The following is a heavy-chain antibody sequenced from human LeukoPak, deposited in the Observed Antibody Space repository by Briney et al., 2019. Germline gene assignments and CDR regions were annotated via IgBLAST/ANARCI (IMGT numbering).Heavy chain of an antibody. D-gene: IGHD1-26*01. CDR2: INPDSGVT. CDR1: GYTFTGYY. V-gene: IGHV1-2*02. Sequence: ASVKVSCKASGYTFTGYYIHWVRQAPGQGLEWMGWINPDSGVTNYAQKFQGRVTMTRDTSISTAYMELSRLRSDDTAVYYCARAGGSRGFGIWGQGTMVTVSS. CDR3: ARAGGSRGFGI. J-gene: IGHJ3*02.